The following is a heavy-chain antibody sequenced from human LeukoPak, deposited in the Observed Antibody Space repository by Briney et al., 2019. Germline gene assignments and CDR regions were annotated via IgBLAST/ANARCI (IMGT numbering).Heavy chain of an antibody. CDR3: ARNDFWSGYSPDP. CDR2: IYSSGST. J-gene: IGHJ5*02. D-gene: IGHD3-3*01. Sequence: PSETLSLTCTVSGGSTTDYFWSWIRQPAGKGLEWIGRIYSSGSTNYNASLKSRVTMSVDTSKNQFSLKLSSVTAADTAVYYCARNDFWSGYSPDPWGQGTLVTVSS. V-gene: IGHV4-4*07. CDR1: GGSTTDYF.